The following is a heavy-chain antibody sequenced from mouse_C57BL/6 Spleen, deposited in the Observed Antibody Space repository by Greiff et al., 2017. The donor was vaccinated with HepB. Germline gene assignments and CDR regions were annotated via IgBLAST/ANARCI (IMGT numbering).Heavy chain of an antibody. CDR2: ISGGGGNT. J-gene: IGHJ4*01. V-gene: IGHV5-9*01. CDR3: ARLLRSYAMDY. CDR1: GFTFSSYT. D-gene: IGHD1-1*01. Sequence: EVQRVESGGGLVKPGGSLKLSCAASGFTFSSYTMSWVRQTPEKRLEWVATISGGGGNTYYPDSVKGRFTISRDNAKNTLYLQMSSLRSEDTALYYCARLLRSYAMDYWGQGTSVTVSS.